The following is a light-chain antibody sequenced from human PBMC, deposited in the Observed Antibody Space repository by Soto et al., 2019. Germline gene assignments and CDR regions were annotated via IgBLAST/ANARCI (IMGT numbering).Light chain of an antibody. V-gene: IGKV3-15*01. Sequence: EIVMTQSPATLSVSPGERATLSCRASQSVSSNSAWYQQKLGQAPRLLIYGASTRATGIPARFSGSGSGREFTLTISSLQSEDFAVYYCQQYNNWPPLAFGGGTKVDIK. J-gene: IGKJ4*01. CDR2: GAS. CDR3: QQYNNWPPLA. CDR1: QSVSSN.